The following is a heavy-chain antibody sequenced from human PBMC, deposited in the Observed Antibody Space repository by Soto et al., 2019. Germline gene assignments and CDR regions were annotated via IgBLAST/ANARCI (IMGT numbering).Heavy chain of an antibody. V-gene: IGHV4-39*01. D-gene: IGHD1-26*01. Sequence: SETLSLTCTVSGGSISSTNYYWGWVRQPPGNGLEWIGSISYTGKTYYNPSLRSRVTISVDTSNNQFSLKLTSLTAADTAVFYCARSGLSGSLNWFDPWGQGILVTVSS. CDR3: ARSGLSGSLNWFDP. CDR2: ISYTGKT. J-gene: IGHJ5*02. CDR1: GGSISSTNYY.